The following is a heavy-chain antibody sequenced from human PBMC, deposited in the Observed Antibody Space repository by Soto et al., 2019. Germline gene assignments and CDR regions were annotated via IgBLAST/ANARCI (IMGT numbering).Heavy chain of an antibody. CDR1: GFTFSSYS. CDR3: ARSGDYVWGSLYSAFDI. CDR2: ISSSSSYI. V-gene: IGHV3-21*01. J-gene: IGHJ3*02. Sequence: ESLRLSCAASGFTFSSYSMNWVRQAAGKGLEWVSSISSSSSYIYYADSVKGRFTISRDNAKNSLYLQMNSLRAEDTAVYYCARSGDYVWGSLYSAFDIWGQGTMVTVSS. D-gene: IGHD3-16*01.